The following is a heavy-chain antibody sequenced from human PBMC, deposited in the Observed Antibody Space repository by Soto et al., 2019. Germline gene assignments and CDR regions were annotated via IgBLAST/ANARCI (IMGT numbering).Heavy chain of an antibody. D-gene: IGHD3-22*01. CDR1: GCTLSSYA. Sequence: EVQRLKFGGGLLQPGGSRSLSCAAPGCTLSSYAMSWVRQAPGKGLEWVSAISGSGGSTYYADSVKGRFTISRDNSKNTLYRQMNSLRAEDTAVYYCARRIVVVITSVNWYFDLWGRGTLVTVSS. CDR3: ARRIVVVITSVNWYFDL. CDR2: ISGSGGST. J-gene: IGHJ2*01. V-gene: IGHV3-23*01.